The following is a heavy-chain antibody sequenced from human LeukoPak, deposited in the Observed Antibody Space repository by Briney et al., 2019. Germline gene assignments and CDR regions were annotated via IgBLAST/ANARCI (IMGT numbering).Heavy chain of an antibody. CDR1: GFTFSNYA. Sequence: GGSLRLSCAASGFTFSNYAMSWVRQAPGKGLEWVSALSGSGGYTYYADSVKGRFTISRDNSKNTLYLQMNSLRAEDTAVYYCAKLGYGDGGDYRGQGTLVTVSS. J-gene: IGHJ4*02. CDR2: LSGSGGYT. CDR3: AKLGYGDGGDY. D-gene: IGHD4-17*01. V-gene: IGHV3-23*01.